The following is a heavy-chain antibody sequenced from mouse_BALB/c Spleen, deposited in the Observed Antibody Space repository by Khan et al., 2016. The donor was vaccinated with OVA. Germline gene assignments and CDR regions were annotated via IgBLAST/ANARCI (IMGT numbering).Heavy chain of an antibody. CDR2: ITSGGSYT. V-gene: IGHV5-6-4*01. J-gene: IGHJ2*01. CDR1: GFTFSSYS. D-gene: IGHD1-1*01. Sequence: EVELVESGGGLVKPGGSLRLSCAASGFTFSSYSMSWVRQTPEKRLEWVATITSGGSYTYYPDSVQGRFTISRDNAKNTLYLQMSSLKSEDKAIYYCTRDRNYYGSSFYFDYWGQGTTLTVSS. CDR3: TRDRNYYGSSFYFDY.